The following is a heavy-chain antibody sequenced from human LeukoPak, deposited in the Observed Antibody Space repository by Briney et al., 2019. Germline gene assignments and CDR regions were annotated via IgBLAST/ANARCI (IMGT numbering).Heavy chain of an antibody. CDR3: TRRGAASDAFDI. V-gene: IGHV3-74*01. CDR1: GFTFSSYW. D-gene: IGHD3-16*01. J-gene: IGHJ3*02. Sequence: GGSLRLSCAASGFTFSSYWMHWVRQAPGKGLVWVSRIKYDGSSTDYADSVKGRFTISRDNAKNTLYLQMNSLRAEDTAVYYCTRRGAASDAFDIWGQGTMVTVSS. CDR2: IKYDGSST.